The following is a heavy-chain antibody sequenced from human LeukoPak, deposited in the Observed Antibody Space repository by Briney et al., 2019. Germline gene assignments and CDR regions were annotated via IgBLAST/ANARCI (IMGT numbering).Heavy chain of an antibody. D-gene: IGHD1/OR15-1a*01. J-gene: IGHJ5*02. CDR1: GGSFSGYY. Sequence: SETLSLTCAVYGGSFSGYYWCWIRQPPGKGLEWIGEINHSGSTNYNPSLKSRVTISVDTSKNQFSLKLSSVTAADTAVYYCARGRGTGTTWGQGTLVTVSS. V-gene: IGHV4-34*01. CDR2: INHSGST. CDR3: ARGRGTGTT.